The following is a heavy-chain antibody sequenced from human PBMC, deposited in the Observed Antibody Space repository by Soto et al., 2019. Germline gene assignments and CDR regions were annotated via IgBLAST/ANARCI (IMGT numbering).Heavy chain of an antibody. Sequence: SETLSLTCTVSGGSISSYYWSWIRQPPGKGLEWIGYIYYSGSTNYNPSLKSRVTISVDTSKNQFSLKLSSVTAADTAVYYCARDSRYSSPSGGLIDYWGQGTLVTVSS. CDR2: IYYSGST. D-gene: IGHD6-6*01. CDR3: ARDSRYSSPSGGLIDY. J-gene: IGHJ4*02. V-gene: IGHV4-59*01. CDR1: GGSISSYY.